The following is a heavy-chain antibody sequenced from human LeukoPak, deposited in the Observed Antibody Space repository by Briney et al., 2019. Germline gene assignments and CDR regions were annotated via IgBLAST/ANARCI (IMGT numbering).Heavy chain of an antibody. J-gene: IGHJ6*03. D-gene: IGHD3-3*01. CDR2: ISAYNGNT. V-gene: IGHV1-18*01. CDR3: ARDIPEIFGVVTTQSYYYYMDV. Sequence: ASVKVSCKASGYTFTSYGISWVRQAPGQGLEWMGWISAYNGNTNYAQKLQGRVTMTTDTSTSTAYMELRSLRSDDTAVYYCARDIPEIFGVVTTQSYYYYMDVWGKGTTVTVSS. CDR1: GYTFTSYG.